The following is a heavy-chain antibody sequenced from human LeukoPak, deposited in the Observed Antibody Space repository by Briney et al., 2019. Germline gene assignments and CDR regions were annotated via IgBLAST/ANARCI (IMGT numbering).Heavy chain of an antibody. CDR1: GFTFSSYA. J-gene: IGHJ4*02. CDR3: ANSIGSWYENRDFDY. D-gene: IGHD6-13*01. CDR2: ISGGGGST. Sequence: GGSLRLSCAASGFTFSSYAMSWVRQAPGKGLEWASAISGGGGSTYYADSVKGRFTISRDNAKNSLYLQMNSLRAEDTAVYYCANSIGSWYENRDFDYWGQGTLVTVSS. V-gene: IGHV3-23*01.